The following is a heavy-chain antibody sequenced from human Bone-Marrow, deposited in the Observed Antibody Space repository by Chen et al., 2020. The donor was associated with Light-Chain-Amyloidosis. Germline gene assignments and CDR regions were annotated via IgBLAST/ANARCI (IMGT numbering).Heavy chain of an antibody. V-gene: IGHV3-33*01. CDR3: ARDTNWFDP. CDR2: IWYDGINK. CDR1: GFTFSSYG. J-gene: IGHJ5*02. Sequence: QVQLVESGGGVVQPGRSLRLSCAASGFTFSSYGMHWVRQAPGKGLERVAVIWYDGINKYYADSVKGRFTISRDNSKNTLYLQMNSLRAEDTAVYYCARDTNWFDPWGQGTLVTVSS.